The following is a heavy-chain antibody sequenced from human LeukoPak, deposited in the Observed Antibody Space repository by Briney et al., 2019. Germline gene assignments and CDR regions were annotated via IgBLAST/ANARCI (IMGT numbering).Heavy chain of an antibody. J-gene: IGHJ4*02. CDR2: IRNSGSDT. Sequence: GGSLRLYCAASGFTFSSYAMSWVRQAPGKGLEWVSAIRNSGSDTYYPDSVMGRFTISRDNSKNTLSLQMNSLRAEDTAIYYCAKVVTSGSYYYFDFWGQGTLVTVSS. V-gene: IGHV3-23*01. CDR3: AKVVTSGSYYYFDF. D-gene: IGHD1-26*01. CDR1: GFTFSSYA.